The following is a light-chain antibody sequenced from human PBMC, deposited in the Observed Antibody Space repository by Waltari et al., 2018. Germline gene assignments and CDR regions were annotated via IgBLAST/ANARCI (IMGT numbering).Light chain of an antibody. CDR2: GAA. J-gene: IGKJ2*01. V-gene: IGKV3-20*01. CDR3: QQYGGSPGYT. Sequence: EIVFTQSPATLSLSPGERATLSCRASQTISSYSLAWYQQKPGQAPRLLIHGAATRATGIPDRFSGAGSGTDFSLTITRLEPEDSAVYYCQQYGGSPGYTFGQGTKVEIK. CDR1: QTISSYS.